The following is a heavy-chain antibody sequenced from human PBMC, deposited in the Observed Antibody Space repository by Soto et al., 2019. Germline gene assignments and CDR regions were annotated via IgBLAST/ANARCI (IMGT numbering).Heavy chain of an antibody. CDR3: ARSWSGSTSGRVDV. D-gene: IGHD3-3*01. Sequence: EVQLVESGGGLVQPGRSLRLSCVGSGFTFEDYVMHWVRQVPGKGLEWVSHIRWDGYSIGYAGSVRGRFTISRDNAKNSLFLQMNSLRPEDTALYYCARSWSGSTSGRVDVWGQGTTVTVSS. J-gene: IGHJ6*02. CDR2: IRWDGYSI. V-gene: IGHV3-9*01. CDR1: GFTFEDYV.